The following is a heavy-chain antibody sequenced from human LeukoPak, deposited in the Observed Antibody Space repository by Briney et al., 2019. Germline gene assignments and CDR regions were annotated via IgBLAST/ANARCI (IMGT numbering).Heavy chain of an antibody. CDR3: AKDSCSSTSCYTPFDY. CDR2: ISGSGGST. CDR1: GFTFSSYA. J-gene: IGHJ4*02. Sequence: GGSLRLSCAASGFTFSSYAMSWVRQAPGKGLEWVLAISGSGGSTYYADSVKGRFTISRDNSKNTLYLQMNSLRAEDTAVYYCAKDSCSSTSCYTPFDYWGQGTLVTVSS. D-gene: IGHD2-2*02. V-gene: IGHV3-23*01.